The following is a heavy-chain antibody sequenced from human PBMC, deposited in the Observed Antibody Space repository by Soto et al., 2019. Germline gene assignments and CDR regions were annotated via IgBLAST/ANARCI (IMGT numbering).Heavy chain of an antibody. D-gene: IGHD3-9*01. CDR3: IVGHVLRYFDWLLDRDY. CDR2: IKSKTDGGTT. V-gene: IGHV3-15*01. CDR1: GFTFSNAW. J-gene: IGHJ4*02. Sequence: GGSLRLSCAASGFTFSNAWMSWVRQAPGKGLEWVGRIKSKTDGGTTDYAAPVKGRFTISRDDSKNTLYLQMNSLKTEDTAVYYCIVGHVLRYFDWLLDRDYWGQGTLVTVSS.